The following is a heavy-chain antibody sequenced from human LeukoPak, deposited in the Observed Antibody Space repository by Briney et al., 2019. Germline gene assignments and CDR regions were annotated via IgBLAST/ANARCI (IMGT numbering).Heavy chain of an antibody. V-gene: IGHV3-9*01. CDR1: GFTFDDYA. J-gene: IGHJ4*02. Sequence: GGSLRLSCAASGFTFDDYAMHWVRQAPGKGLEWVSGISWNSGSIGYADSVKGRFTISRDNAKNSLYLQMNSLRAEDTALYYCAKAISIAAAGTDYWGQGTLVTVSS. D-gene: IGHD6-13*01. CDR3: AKAISIAAAGTDY. CDR2: ISWNSGSI.